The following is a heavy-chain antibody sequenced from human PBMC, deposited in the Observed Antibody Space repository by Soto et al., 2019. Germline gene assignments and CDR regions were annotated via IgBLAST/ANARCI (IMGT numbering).Heavy chain of an antibody. CDR2: IYYSGST. CDR1: GGSISSSSYY. D-gene: IGHD6-13*01. J-gene: IGHJ4*02. V-gene: IGHV4-39*01. Sequence: QLQLQESGLGLVKPSETLSLTCTVSGGSISSSSYYWGWIRQPPGKGLEWIGSIYYSGSTYYNPSLKSRVTISLDTYKNQFSLKLSSVTAADTAVYYCARRQSSSWYGLWGQGTLVTVSS. CDR3: ARRQSSSWYGL.